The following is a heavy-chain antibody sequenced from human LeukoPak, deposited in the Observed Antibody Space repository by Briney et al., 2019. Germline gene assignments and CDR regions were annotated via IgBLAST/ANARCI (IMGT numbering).Heavy chain of an antibody. J-gene: IGHJ5*02. CDR1: GYTFTGYY. D-gene: IGHD3-10*01. Sequence: ASVKVSCKASGYTFTGYYMHWVRQAPGQGLERMGWINPNSGGTNYAQKFQGRVTMTRDTSISTAYMELSRLRSDDTAVYYCARVPFSMVRGVGNWFDPWGQGTLVTVSS. CDR3: ARVPFSMVRGVGNWFDP. V-gene: IGHV1-2*02. CDR2: INPNSGGT.